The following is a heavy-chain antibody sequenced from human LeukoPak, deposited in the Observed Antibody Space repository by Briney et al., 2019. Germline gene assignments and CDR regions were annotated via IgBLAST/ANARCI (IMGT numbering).Heavy chain of an antibody. CDR1: GFTFNRCW. CDR2: INPDGRDT. CDR3: TSWGDTTAEYFQR. J-gene: IGHJ1*01. V-gene: IGHV3-7*01. Sequence: GGSLRLSCVVSGFTFNRCWINWVRQAPGKGLEWVAHINPDGRDTYYVDSVKGRFTISRDNAQNSMYLQMNSLRVEDTAVYYCTSWGDTTAEYFQRWGQGTLVTVSS. D-gene: IGHD2-21*02.